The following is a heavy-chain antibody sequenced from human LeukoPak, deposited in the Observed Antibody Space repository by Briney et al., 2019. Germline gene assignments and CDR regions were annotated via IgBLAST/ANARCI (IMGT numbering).Heavy chain of an antibody. CDR2: ICYSGST. D-gene: IGHD2-15*01. CDR3: ARTVVVVAATTPPSRNNWFDP. J-gene: IGHJ5*02. Sequence: TSETLSLTCTVSGGSISSYYWSWIRQPPGKGLEWIGYICYSGSTNYNPSLKSRVTISVDTSKNQFSLKLSSVTAADTAVYYCARTVVVVAATTPPSRNNWFDPWGQGTLVTVSS. V-gene: IGHV4-59*08. CDR1: GGSISSYY.